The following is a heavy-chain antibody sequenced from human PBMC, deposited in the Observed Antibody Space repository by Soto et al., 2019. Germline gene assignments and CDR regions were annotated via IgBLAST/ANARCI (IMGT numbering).Heavy chain of an antibody. D-gene: IGHD5-18*01. J-gene: IGHJ5*02. V-gene: IGHV4-39*01. CDR2: IYYSGST. CDR1: GGSISSSSYY. CDR3: ARSRGGYSYGYWVGWFDP. Sequence: QLQLQESGPGLVKPSETLSLTCTVSGGSISSSSYYWGWIRQPPGKGLEWIGSIYYSGSTYYNPSLKSRVTISVDTSKNQFSLKLSSVTAADTAVYYCARSRGGYSYGYWVGWFDPWGQGTLVTVSS.